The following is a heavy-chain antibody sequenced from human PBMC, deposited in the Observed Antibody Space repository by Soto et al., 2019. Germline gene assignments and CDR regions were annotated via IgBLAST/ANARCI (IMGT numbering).Heavy chain of an antibody. V-gene: IGHV3-23*01. Sequence: GGSLRLSCAASGLTFSSYAMSWVRQAPGKGLEWVSAISGSGGSTYYADSVKGRFTISRDNSKNTLYLQMNSLRAEDTAVYYCAKDSIAAAGTEYFDYWGQGTLVTVSS. CDR2: ISGSGGST. J-gene: IGHJ4*02. CDR3: AKDSIAAAGTEYFDY. D-gene: IGHD6-13*01. CDR1: GLTFSSYA.